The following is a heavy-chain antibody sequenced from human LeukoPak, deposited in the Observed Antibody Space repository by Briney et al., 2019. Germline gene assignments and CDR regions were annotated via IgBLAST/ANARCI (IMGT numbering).Heavy chain of an antibody. Sequence: ASETLSLTCTVSSGSISSSNYYWSWIRQPAGKGLEWIGRISTIGITNYNPSLNSRVTISVDTSKNQFSLNLTSVTAADTAVYYCARAMSIAARLQTIFDYWGQGTLVTVSS. V-gene: IGHV4-61*02. D-gene: IGHD6-6*01. CDR3: ARAMSIAARLQTIFDY. CDR2: ISTIGIT. J-gene: IGHJ4*02. CDR1: SGSISSSNYY.